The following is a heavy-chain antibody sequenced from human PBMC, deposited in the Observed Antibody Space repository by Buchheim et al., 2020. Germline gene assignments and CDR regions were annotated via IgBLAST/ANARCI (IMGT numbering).Heavy chain of an antibody. D-gene: IGHD3-3*01. CDR2: ISSSSSYI. CDR3: ARSIGFWSGYHDY. Sequence: VQLVESGGGVVQPGRSLRLSCAASGFTFSTYSMNWVRQAPGKGLEWVSSISSSSSYIYYADSVEGRFTISRDNAKNSLYLQMNSLRAEDTAVYYCARSIGFWSGYHDYWGQGTL. J-gene: IGHJ4*02. V-gene: IGHV3-21*01. CDR1: GFTFSTYS.